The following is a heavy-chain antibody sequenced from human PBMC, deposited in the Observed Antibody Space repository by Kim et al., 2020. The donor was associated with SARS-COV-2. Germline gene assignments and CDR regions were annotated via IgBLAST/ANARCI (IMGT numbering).Heavy chain of an antibody. J-gene: IGHJ5*02. V-gene: IGHV4-61*01. D-gene: IGHD4-4*01. CDR2: IYYSGST. CDR3: ASLYSNYGVRFDP. Sequence: SETLSLTCTVSGGSVSSGSYYWSWIRQPPGKGLEWIGYIYYSGSTNYNPSLKSRVTISVDTSKNQFSLELSSVTAADTAVYYCASLYSNYGVRFDPWGQGTLVTVSS. CDR1: GGSVSSGSYY.